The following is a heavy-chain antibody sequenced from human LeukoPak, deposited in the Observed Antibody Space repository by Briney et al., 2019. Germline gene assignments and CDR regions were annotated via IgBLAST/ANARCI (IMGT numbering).Heavy chain of an antibody. Sequence: SETLSLTCTVSGGSISSGSYYWSWIRQPAGKGLEWIGRIYTSGSTNYNPSLKSRVTISVDTSKNQFSLKLSSVTAADTAVYYCAYGSSSWYDYYYYYYMDVRGKGTTVTVSS. CDR3: AYGSSSWYDYYYYYYMDV. CDR1: GGSISSGSYY. D-gene: IGHD6-13*01. CDR2: IYTSGST. V-gene: IGHV4-61*02. J-gene: IGHJ6*03.